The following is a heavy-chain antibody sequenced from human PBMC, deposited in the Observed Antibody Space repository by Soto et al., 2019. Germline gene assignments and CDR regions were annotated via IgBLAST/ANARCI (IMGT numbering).Heavy chain of an antibody. V-gene: IGHV3-30*18. CDR2: ISYDESNK. CDR1: GFTFSSYG. CDR3: AKGGRRDGYRPNYYGMDV. J-gene: IGHJ6*02. D-gene: IGHD5-12*01. Sequence: GSLRLSCAASGFTFSSYGTHWVRQAPGKGLEWVAFISYDESNKYYADSVKGRFTISRDNSKNTLYLQMNSLRAEDTAVYYCAKGGRRDGYRPNYYGMDVWGQGTTVTVSS.